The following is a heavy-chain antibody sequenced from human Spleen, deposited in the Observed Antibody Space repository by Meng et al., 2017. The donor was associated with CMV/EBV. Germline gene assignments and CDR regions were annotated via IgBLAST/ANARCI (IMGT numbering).Heavy chain of an antibody. D-gene: IGHD2-2*02. Sequence: SLKISCAGSGLTFDDFAMHWVRQAPGKGPEWVAGISWNSDQKLYADSVKGRFTISRDNAKNSLYLQMNSLRAEDTAVYYCARGEEDYCSSTSCYTNYYYGMDVLGQGTTVTVSS. CDR3: ARGEEDYCSSTSCYTNYYYGMDV. CDR1: GLTFDDFA. V-gene: IGHV3-9*01. CDR2: ISWNSDQK. J-gene: IGHJ6*02.